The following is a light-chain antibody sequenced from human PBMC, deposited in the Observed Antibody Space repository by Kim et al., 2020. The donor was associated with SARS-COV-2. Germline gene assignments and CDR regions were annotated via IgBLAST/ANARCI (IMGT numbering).Light chain of an antibody. V-gene: IGLV3-19*01. CDR1: SLRSYY. CDR3: NSRDSSGNHVV. Sequence: SSELTQDPAVSVALGQTVRITCQGDSLRSYYASWYPQKPGQAPVLVIYGKNNRPSGIPDRFSGSSSGNTASLTIPGAQAEDEADYYCNSRDSSGNHVVFG. CDR2: GKN. J-gene: IGLJ2*01.